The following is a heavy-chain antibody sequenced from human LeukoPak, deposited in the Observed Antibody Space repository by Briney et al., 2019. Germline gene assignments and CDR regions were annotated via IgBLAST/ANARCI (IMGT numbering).Heavy chain of an antibody. J-gene: IGHJ4*02. D-gene: IGHD3-3*02. CDR2: IYYSGST. CDR1: GGSISSYY. V-gene: IGHV4-59*08. CDR3: ARIGVLGEGFDY. Sequence: SETLSLTCTVSGGSISSYYWSWIRQPPGKGLEWIGYIYYSGSTNYNPSLKSRVTISVDTSKNQFSLRLRSVTAADTAVYYCARIGVLGEGFDYWGQGTLVTVSS.